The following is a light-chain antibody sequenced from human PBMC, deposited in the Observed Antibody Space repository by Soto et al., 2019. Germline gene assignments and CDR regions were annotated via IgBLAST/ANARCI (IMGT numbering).Light chain of an antibody. J-gene: IGKJ1*01. CDR2: WAS. CDR1: QSVLYSSNNKNY. CDR3: QQYYSTPTWT. V-gene: IGKV4-1*01. Sequence: DIVMTQSPDSLAVSLGERATINCKSSQSVLYSSNNKNYLAWYQQKPGQPPKLLIYWASTRESGVPDRFSGSGSGTEFPLTISSLQAEDVAVYYCQQYYSTPTWTFGQGTKVEIK.